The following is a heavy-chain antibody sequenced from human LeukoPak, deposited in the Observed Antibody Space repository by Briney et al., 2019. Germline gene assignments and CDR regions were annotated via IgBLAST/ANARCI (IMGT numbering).Heavy chain of an antibody. CDR1: GFTFSIYS. V-gene: IGHV3-48*01. D-gene: IGHD3-16*02. CDR2: INGASSAI. Sequence: GGSLRLSCAGSGFTFSIYSMNWVRQAPGKGLEWVSYINGASSAIYYADSVKGRFSISRDNAKNSLYLQMNSLKTEDTAVYYCTTDDYVWGSYRPDYWGQGTLVTVSS. CDR3: TTDDYVWGSYRPDY. J-gene: IGHJ4*02.